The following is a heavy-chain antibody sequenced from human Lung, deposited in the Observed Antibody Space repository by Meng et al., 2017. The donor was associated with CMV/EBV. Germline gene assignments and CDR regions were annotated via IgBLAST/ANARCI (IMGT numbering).Heavy chain of an antibody. J-gene: IGHJ4*02. Sequence: APVCPALPCAVCGGSTSSINWWCWMRQPPGKGLEWIGEIYHSGSTNYNPSLKRRVTISVDKSKNQFSLKLISVTAADTAVYYCASFPPPGKQWLVTDYWGQGTLVTVSS. CDR1: GGSTSSINW. CDR3: ASFPPPGKQWLVTDY. D-gene: IGHD6-19*01. CDR2: IYHSGST. V-gene: IGHV4-4*03.